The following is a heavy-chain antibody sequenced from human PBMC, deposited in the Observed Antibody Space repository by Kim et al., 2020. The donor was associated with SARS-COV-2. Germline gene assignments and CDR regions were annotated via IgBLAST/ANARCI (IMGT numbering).Heavy chain of an antibody. V-gene: IGHV2-70*01. Sequence: SGPTLVQPTQTLTLTCTFSGFSLTTSGMCVTWIRQPPGKALEWLALIDWEDDKYYSTSLNTRLTISKDTSKNQVVLTMTSMNPVDTATYYCARSFMLRAAYYLDSWGQGTLVTVSS. CDR3: ARSFMLRAAYYLDS. CDR1: GFSLTTSGMC. CDR2: IDWEDDK. D-gene: IGHD3-10*01. J-gene: IGHJ4*02.